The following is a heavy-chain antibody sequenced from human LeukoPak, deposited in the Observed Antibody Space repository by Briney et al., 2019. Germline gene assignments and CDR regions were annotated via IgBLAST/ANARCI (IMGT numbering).Heavy chain of an antibody. CDR3: AKAGAYDSSGYYYYLDY. CDR1: GFTLSTFG. J-gene: IGHJ4*02. Sequence: TGGSLRLSCAASGFTLSTFGNHWVRQAPGKGLEWVASISSDGNNKYYVGSVEGRFTISRDNSRNTLYLQMNSLRTEDTAVYYCAKAGAYDSSGYYYYLDYWGQGTPVTVPS. D-gene: IGHD3-22*01. CDR2: ISSDGNNK. V-gene: IGHV3-30*18.